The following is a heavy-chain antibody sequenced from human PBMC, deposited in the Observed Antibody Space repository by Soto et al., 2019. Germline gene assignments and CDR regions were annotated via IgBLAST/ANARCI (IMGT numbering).Heavy chain of an antibody. CDR3: ARDWFGIGY. J-gene: IGHJ4*02. D-gene: IGHD3-16*01. Sequence: QGKQVQSGAEVKKPGASVKVSYKASGYTFTSYGIRWVRQAPGQGLEWMGWINPYNGNTNYAQKLQGRVTMTTDTSTNTAYIELRSLRSDETAVYYCARDWFGIGYWGQGTLVTVSS. CDR2: INPYNGNT. V-gene: IGHV1-18*01. CDR1: GYTFTSYG.